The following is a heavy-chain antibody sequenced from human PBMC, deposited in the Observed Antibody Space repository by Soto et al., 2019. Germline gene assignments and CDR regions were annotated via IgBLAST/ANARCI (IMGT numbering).Heavy chain of an antibody. CDR2: IYPGDSDT. CDR1: GYSFTSYW. D-gene: IGHD2-2*02. Sequence: GESLKISCKGSGYSFTSYWIGWVRQMPGKGLEWMGIIYPGDSDTRYSPSFQGQVTFSADKSISTAYLQWSSLKASDTAMYYCARWEGYCSSTSCYTPGDYGMDVWGQGTTVTVSS. CDR3: ARWEGYCSSTSCYTPGDYGMDV. J-gene: IGHJ6*02. V-gene: IGHV5-51*01.